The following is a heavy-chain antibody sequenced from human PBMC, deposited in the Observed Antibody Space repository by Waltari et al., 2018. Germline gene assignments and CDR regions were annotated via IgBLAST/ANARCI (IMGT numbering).Heavy chain of an antibody. D-gene: IGHD5-18*01. V-gene: IGHV4-34*01. CDR2: INHSGST. Sequence: QVQLQQWGAGLLQPSETLSLTCAVYGGSFSGYYWCWLRQPPGKGLEWIGEINHSGSTNYNPSLKSRVTISVDTSKNQFSLKLSSVTAADTAVYYCARGQGLWFDAFDIWGQGTMVTVSS. CDR1: GGSFSGYY. J-gene: IGHJ3*02. CDR3: ARGQGLWFDAFDI.